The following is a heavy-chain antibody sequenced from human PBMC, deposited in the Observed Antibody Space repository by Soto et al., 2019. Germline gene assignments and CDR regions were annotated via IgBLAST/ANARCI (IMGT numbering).Heavy chain of an antibody. CDR2: ISAYNGNT. D-gene: IGHD3-10*01. CDR3: AINGVDYYGSGSYPGGSYGMDV. V-gene: IGHV1-18*01. Sequence: ASVKVSCKASGYTFTSYGISWVRQAPGQGLEWMGWISAYNGNTNYAQKLQGRVTMTTDTSTSTAYMELRSLRSDDTAVYYCAINGVDYYGSGSYPGGSYGMDVWGQGTTVTVSS. CDR1: GYTFTSYG. J-gene: IGHJ6*02.